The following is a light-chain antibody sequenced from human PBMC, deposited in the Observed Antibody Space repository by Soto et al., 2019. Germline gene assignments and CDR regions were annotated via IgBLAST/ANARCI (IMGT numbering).Light chain of an antibody. Sequence: QSVLTQPASVSGSPGQSITISCTGTSSDVGAYNYVSWYQQHPGKAPKLMLHNVSDRPTRISNRVSCSKSRNEASLTSSGLQTEDEADYYCSSYSCSRTVVFSGGGKLTVL. CDR3: SSYSCSRTVV. CDR2: NVS. CDR1: SSDVGAYNY. J-gene: IGLJ2*01. V-gene: IGLV2-14*03.